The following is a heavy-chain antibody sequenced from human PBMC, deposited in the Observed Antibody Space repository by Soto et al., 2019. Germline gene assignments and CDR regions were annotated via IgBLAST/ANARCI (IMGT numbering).Heavy chain of an antibody. J-gene: IGHJ6*02. CDR2: IIPIFGTA. CDR3: ARVCRYGDYVCHTDYYCYGMDV. CDR1: GGTFSSYA. V-gene: IGHV1-69*13. Sequence: ASVKVSCKASGGTFSSYAISWVRQAPGQGLEWMGGIIPIFGTANYAQKFQGRVTITADESTSTAYMELSSLRSEDTAVYYCARVCRYGDYVCHTDYYCYGMDVWGQGTTVTVS. D-gene: IGHD4-17*01.